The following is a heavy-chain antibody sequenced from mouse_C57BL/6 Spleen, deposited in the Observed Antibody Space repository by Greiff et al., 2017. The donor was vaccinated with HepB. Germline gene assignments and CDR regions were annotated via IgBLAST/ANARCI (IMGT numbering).Heavy chain of an antibody. CDR2: IDPSDSYT. CDR3: ARSEGGGYPYYFDY. J-gene: IGHJ2*01. Sequence: VKLQQPGAELVKPGASVKLSCKASGYTFTSYWMQWVKQRPGQGLEWIGEIDPSDSYTNYNQKFKGKATLTVDTSSSTAYMQLSSLTSEDSAVYYCARSEGGGYPYYFDYWGEGTTLTVSS. D-gene: IGHD2-2*01. CDR1: GYTFTSYW. V-gene: IGHV1-50*01.